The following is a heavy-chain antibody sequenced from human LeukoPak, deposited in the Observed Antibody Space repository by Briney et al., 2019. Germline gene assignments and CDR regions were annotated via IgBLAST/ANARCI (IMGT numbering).Heavy chain of an antibody. CDR3: ATVAADNFDS. J-gene: IGHJ5*01. Sequence: GASVKVSCKASGYTFTSYAMHWVRQARGQRLEWMGWINAGNGNTKYSQKFQGRVTMTWNTSISTAYMELSSLRSEDTAVYYCATVAADNFDSWGQGTLVTVSS. D-gene: IGHD6-13*01. CDR1: GYTFTSYA. V-gene: IGHV1-3*01. CDR2: INAGNGNT.